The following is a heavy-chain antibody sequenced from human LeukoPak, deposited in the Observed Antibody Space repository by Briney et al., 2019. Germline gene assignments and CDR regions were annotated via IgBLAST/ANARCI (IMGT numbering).Heavy chain of an antibody. V-gene: IGHV3-74*01. D-gene: IGHD3-22*01. CDR3: ATPLDYYDSSGYHQGGD. CDR2: INNDGSTT. Sequence: GGSLRLSCAASGFTFSNFWMYWVRQAPGKGLVWLARINNDGSTTVYADSVEGRFTISRDNAKNTLYLQMSSLRAEDTAVYYCATPLDYYDSSGYHQGGDWGQGTLVTVSS. J-gene: IGHJ4*02. CDR1: GFTFSNFW.